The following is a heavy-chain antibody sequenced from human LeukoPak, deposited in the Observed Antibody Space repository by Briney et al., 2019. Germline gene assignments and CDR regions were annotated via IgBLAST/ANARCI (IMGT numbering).Heavy chain of an antibody. J-gene: IGHJ4*02. D-gene: IGHD1-26*01. V-gene: IGHV3-21*04. Sequence: GGSLRLSCAASGFTFSSYSMNWVRQAPGKGLEWVSSISYTGTYIYYADSVKGRFTISRDNAQNSLYLQMNSLRAEDTAIYYCVRDRGAYRPIDYWGQGTLVTVSS. CDR2: ISYTGTYI. CDR1: GFTFSSYS. CDR3: VRDRGAYRPIDY.